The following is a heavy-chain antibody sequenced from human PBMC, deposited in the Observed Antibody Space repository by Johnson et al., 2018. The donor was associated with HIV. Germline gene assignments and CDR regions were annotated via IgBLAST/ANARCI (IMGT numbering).Heavy chain of an antibody. Sequence: QVYLVESGGGVVRPGGSLRLSCAASGFTFDDYGMSWVRQAPGKGLEWVAFIWYDGSKKYYVDSVKGRFTISRDNSKNTLFLQMSSLRAEDTAVYYCTKGDSGSDIWGQGTMVTVFS. J-gene: IGHJ3*02. CDR3: TKGDSGSDI. V-gene: IGHV3-30*02. D-gene: IGHD6-19*01. CDR1: GFTFDDYG. CDR2: IWYDGSKK.